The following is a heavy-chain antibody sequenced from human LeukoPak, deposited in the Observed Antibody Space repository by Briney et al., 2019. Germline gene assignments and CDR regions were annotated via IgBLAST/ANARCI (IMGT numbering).Heavy chain of an antibody. Sequence: SETLSLTCAVYGGSFSGYYWTWIRQPPGKGLEWIGEINHSGSTKYHPSLKNRLTISVETPKNQFSLELSSVTAADTAVYYCARVLYGDARRVYYYYYMDVWGKGTTVTVSS. CDR1: GGSFSGYY. D-gene: IGHD4-17*01. J-gene: IGHJ6*03. V-gene: IGHV4-34*10. CDR2: INHSGST. CDR3: ARVLYGDARRVYYYYYMDV.